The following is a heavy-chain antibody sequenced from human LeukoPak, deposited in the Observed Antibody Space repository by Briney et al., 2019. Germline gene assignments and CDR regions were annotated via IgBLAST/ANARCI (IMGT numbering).Heavy chain of an antibody. CDR2: INPNSGGS. V-gene: IGHV1-2*02. CDR1: GYTFTGYY. CDR3: AREVRRGTYDY. Sequence: ASVKVSCKASGYTFTGYYMHWVRQAPGQGLEWMGWINPNSGGSGPAQKFQGRVTMTWNTPISTAYMELSSLTSDDTAVYYCAREVRRGTYDYWGQGTLVTVTP. J-gene: IGHJ4*02. D-gene: IGHD3-16*01.